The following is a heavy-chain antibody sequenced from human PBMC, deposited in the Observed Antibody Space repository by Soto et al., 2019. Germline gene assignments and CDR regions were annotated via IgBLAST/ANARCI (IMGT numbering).Heavy chain of an antibody. J-gene: IGHJ5*02. CDR3: AKKVVPVPGSDWFDT. V-gene: IGHV3-23*01. CDR1: GFTFSSYA. CDR2: IGGNAGST. D-gene: IGHD2-2*01. Sequence: PGGSLRLSCAASGFTFSSYAMSWVRQAPGRGLEWISSIGGNAGSTFYADSVKGRFTISRDNSRNTLYLQMNSLRVEDTAVYYCAKKVVPVPGSDWFDTWGQGTLVTVSS.